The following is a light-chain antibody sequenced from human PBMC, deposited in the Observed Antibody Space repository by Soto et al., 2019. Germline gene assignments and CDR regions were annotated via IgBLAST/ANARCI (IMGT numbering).Light chain of an antibody. CDR2: GAS. CDR1: QNIYSY. J-gene: IGKJ2*03. V-gene: IGKV1-39*01. CDR3: QQTSSTPYS. Sequence: DIQVTQSPSSLSASVGDRVTISCRASQNIYSYLNWYQQQPGKAPKLLIYGASRLQSGVTSRFSGSGSGADFTLTISSLQPEDFATYSCQQTSSTPYSFGQGTKVDIK.